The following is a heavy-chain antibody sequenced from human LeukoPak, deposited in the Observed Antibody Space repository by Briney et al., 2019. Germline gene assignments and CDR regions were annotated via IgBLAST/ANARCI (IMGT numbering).Heavy chain of an antibody. CDR1: GFTFSSYD. D-gene: IGHD4-17*01. J-gene: IGHJ1*01. V-gene: IGHV3-33*05. Sequence: GRSLRLSCAASGFTFSSYDIHWVRQAPGKGLEWVTIILYDGSNQYYADSVKGRFTISRDNSKNTVYLQMNSLTAEDTAVYYCASQTNGDYVYFQYWGQGTLVTVSS. CDR3: ASQTNGDYVYFQY. CDR2: ILYDGSNQ.